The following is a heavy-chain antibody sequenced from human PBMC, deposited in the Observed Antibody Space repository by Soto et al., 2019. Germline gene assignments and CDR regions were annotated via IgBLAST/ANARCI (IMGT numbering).Heavy chain of an antibody. CDR2: INPSGGST. J-gene: IGHJ6*02. V-gene: IGHV1-46*01. CDR3: ARPDPLYCSSTSCPYYYGMDV. Sequence: ASVKVSCKASGYTFTSYYMHWVRQAPGQGLEWMGIINPSGGSTSYAQKFQGRVTMTRDTSTSTVYMELSSLRSEDTAVYYCARPDPLYCSSTSCPYYYGMDVWGQGTTVTVSS. CDR1: GYTFTSYY. D-gene: IGHD2-2*01.